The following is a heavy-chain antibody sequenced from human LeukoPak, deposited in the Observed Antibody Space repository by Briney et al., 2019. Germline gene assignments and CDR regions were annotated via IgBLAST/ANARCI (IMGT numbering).Heavy chain of an antibody. J-gene: IGHJ6*03. CDR3: ARDYCGGDCYTSYHYYYMDV. CDR2: IYTTGST. D-gene: IGHD2-21*02. V-gene: IGHV4-4*07. Sequence: PSETLSLTCTVSGGSISVYYWSWIRQPAGKGLEWLGRIYTTGSTNYNPSLRGRVTMSVDTSKNQFSLKLSSVTAADTAVYYCARDYCGGDCYTSYHYYYMDVWGKGTTVTVSS. CDR1: GGSISVYY.